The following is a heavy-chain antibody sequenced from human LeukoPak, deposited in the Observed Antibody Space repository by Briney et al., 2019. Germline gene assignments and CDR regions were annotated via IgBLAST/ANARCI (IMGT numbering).Heavy chain of an antibody. V-gene: IGHV3-9*01. CDR1: GFIFDDYA. CDR3: ARFYGSGSYYNHPYFDY. D-gene: IGHD3-10*01. Sequence: GGSLRLSCTAAGFIFDDYAMHLVRQAPGKGLQWVAGGTWNSGTIGYADSVKGRFTISRDNAKNSLYLQMNSLRAEDTAVYYCARFYGSGSYYNHPYFDYWGQGTLVTVSS. CDR2: GTWNSGTI. J-gene: IGHJ4*02.